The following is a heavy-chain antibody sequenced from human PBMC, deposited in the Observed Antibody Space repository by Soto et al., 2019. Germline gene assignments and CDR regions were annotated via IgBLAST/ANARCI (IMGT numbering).Heavy chain of an antibody. Sequence: ASVKVSCKASGYTFTSYDINWVRQATGQGLEWMGWMNPNSGNTGYAQKFQGRVTMTRNTSISTAYMELSSLRSEDTAVYYCARSRPKEAQYYYDSSGYYNWFDPSGQGTLVTVSS. CDR3: ARSRPKEAQYYYDSSGYYNWFDP. J-gene: IGHJ5*02. CDR1: GYTFTSYD. D-gene: IGHD3-22*01. CDR2: MNPNSGNT. V-gene: IGHV1-8*01.